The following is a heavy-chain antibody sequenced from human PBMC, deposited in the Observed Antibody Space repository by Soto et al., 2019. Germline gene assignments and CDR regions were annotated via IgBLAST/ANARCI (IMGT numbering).Heavy chain of an antibody. J-gene: IGHJ4*02. D-gene: IGHD2-15*01. CDR2: INHSGST. CDR3: ARGVVVAAMGVDY. V-gene: IGHV4-34*01. Sequence: QVQLQQWGAGLLKPSETLSLTCAVYGGSFSGYYWSWIRQPPGKGLEWIGEINHSGSTNYNPSLTSGVTISVDTSKNQFSLKLSSVTAADTAVYYCARGVVVAAMGVDYWGQGTLVTVSS. CDR1: GGSFSGYY.